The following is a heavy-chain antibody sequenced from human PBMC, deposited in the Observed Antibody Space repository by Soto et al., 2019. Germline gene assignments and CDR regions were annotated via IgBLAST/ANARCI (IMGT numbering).Heavy chain of an antibody. Sequence: EVQLVESGGGLVKPGGSLRLSCAASGFTFNTYTMNWVRQAPGKGLEWVSSISSRSIYIYYADSVTGRSTISRDDARNSLYLQMNSLRAEESAVYYCAREEVSRPNTYHGLDVWGQGTTVTVSS. CDR3: AREEVSRPNTYHGLDV. J-gene: IGHJ6*02. V-gene: IGHV3-21*01. CDR1: GFTFNTYT. CDR2: ISSRSIYI.